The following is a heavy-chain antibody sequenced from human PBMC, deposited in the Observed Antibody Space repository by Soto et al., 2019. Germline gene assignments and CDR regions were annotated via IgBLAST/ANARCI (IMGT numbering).Heavy chain of an antibody. V-gene: IGHV4-31*03. CDR1: GGSFSSSGYY. J-gene: IGHJ3*02. D-gene: IGHD5-12*01. Sequence: PPETLSLTCTVSGGSFSSSGYYWSWIRQHPGKGLEWIGYIQYSGITFYNPSLKSRVSMSVNTSKNQFSLKMSSVTAADTAVYFCVRDRGYTAFDIWGQGTMVTVSS. CDR3: VRDRGYTAFDI. CDR2: IQYSGIT.